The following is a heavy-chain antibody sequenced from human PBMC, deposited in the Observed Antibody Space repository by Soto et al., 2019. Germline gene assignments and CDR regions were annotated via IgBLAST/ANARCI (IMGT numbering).Heavy chain of an antibody. D-gene: IGHD3-10*02. Sequence: SETLSLTCTVSGGSISSYYWSWIRQPPGKGLEWIGYIYYSGSTNYNPSLKSRVTISVDTSKNQFSLKLSSVTAADTAVYYCARASNKRDLVYEMFAEYYYGMDVWGQGTTVTVSS. CDR3: ARASNKRDLVYEMFAEYYYGMDV. J-gene: IGHJ6*02. V-gene: IGHV4-59*01. CDR1: GGSISSYY. CDR2: IYYSGST.